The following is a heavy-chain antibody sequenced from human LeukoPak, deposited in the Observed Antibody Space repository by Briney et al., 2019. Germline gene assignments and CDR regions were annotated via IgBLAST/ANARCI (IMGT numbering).Heavy chain of an antibody. V-gene: IGHV3-74*01. D-gene: IGHD3-10*01. CDR3: AGKTSGAVPII. CDR2: INNDGSST. J-gene: IGHJ4*02. Sequence: PGGSLRLSCAASGFTFSSYAMSWVRQAPGKGLVWASRINNDGSSTIYADSVKGRFTISRDNAKNTLYLQMNNLRDEDTAVYYCAGKTSGAVPIIWGQGTLVTVSS. CDR1: GFTFSSYA.